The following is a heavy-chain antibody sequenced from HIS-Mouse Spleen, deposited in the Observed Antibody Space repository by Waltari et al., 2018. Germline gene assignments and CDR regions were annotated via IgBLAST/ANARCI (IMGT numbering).Heavy chain of an antibody. CDR2: IYYSGIT. Sequence: QLQLQESGPGLVKPSETLSLTCTVSGGPISSSSYYWGWIRQTPGKGLGWIGSIYYSGITYYNPSLKSRVTISVDTSKNQFSLKLSSVTAADTAVDYCAREIPYSSSWYDWYFDLWGRGTLVTVSS. J-gene: IGHJ2*01. CDR1: GGPISSSSYY. V-gene: IGHV4-39*07. D-gene: IGHD6-13*01. CDR3: AREIPYSSSWYDWYFDL.